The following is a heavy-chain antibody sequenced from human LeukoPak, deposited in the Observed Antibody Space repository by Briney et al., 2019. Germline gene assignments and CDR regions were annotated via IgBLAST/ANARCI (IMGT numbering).Heavy chain of an antibody. CDR3: ARRFGQQLVRSYNYYYYGMDV. D-gene: IGHD6-13*01. J-gene: IGHJ6*02. V-gene: IGHV3-7*03. CDR1: GFIFSSYW. Sequence: GGSLRLSCAASGFIFSSYWMSWVRQAPGKGLEWVANIKEDGSEKYYVDSVKGRFTISRDNAKNSLYLQMNSLRAEDSAVYYCARRFGQQLVRSYNYYYYGMDVWGQGTTVTVSS. CDR2: IKEDGSEK.